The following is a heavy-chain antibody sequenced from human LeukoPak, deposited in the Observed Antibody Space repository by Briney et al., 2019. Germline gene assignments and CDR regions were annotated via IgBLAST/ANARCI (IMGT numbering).Heavy chain of an antibody. J-gene: IGHJ3*02. V-gene: IGHV3-74*01. D-gene: IGHD3-10*01. CDR1: GFTFSRYW. CDR2: INSDGSST. Sequence: PGGSLRLSCAASGFTFSRYWMHWVRQAPGKGLVWVSRINSDGSSTNYADSVKGRFTISRDNTKNTLYLQMNSLRAEDTAVYYYARAGKTGAAAFDIWGQGTMVTVSS. CDR3: ARAGKTGAAAFDI.